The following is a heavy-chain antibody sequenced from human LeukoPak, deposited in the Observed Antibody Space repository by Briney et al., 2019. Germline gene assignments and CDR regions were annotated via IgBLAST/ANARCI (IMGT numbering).Heavy chain of an antibody. J-gene: IGHJ4*02. CDR2: INHSGST. D-gene: IGHD4-11*01. Sequence: NTSETLSLTCAVYGVSFSGYYWSWIRQPPGKGLEWIGEINHSGSTNYNPSLKSRVTISVDTSKNQFSLKLSSVTAADTAVYYCARARFYSNYRPFDYWGQGTLVTVSS. V-gene: IGHV4-34*01. CDR1: GVSFSGYY. CDR3: ARARFYSNYRPFDY.